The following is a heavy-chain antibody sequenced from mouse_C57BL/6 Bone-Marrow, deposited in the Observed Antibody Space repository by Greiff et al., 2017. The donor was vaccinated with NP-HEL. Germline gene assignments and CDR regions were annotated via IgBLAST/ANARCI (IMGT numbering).Heavy chain of an antibody. J-gene: IGHJ1*03. Sequence: EVQLVESGAELVKPGASVKLSCTASGFNIKDYYMHWVKQRTEQGLEWIGRIDPEDGETKYAPKFQGKATITADTSSNTAYLQLSSLTSEDTAVYYCASPITTVVAPGYFDVWGTGTTVTVSS. D-gene: IGHD1-1*01. CDR2: IDPEDGET. V-gene: IGHV14-2*01. CDR3: ASPITTVVAPGYFDV. CDR1: GFNIKDYY.